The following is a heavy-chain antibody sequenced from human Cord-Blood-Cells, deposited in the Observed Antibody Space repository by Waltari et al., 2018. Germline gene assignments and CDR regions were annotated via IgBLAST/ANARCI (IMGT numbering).Heavy chain of an antibody. CDR1: GFTFSGYW. CDR3: ARDLQAPFDY. Sequence: EVQLVESGGGLVQPGGSLRLSCAASGFTFSGYWMSWVRQAPGKGLEWVANIKQDGSEKYYVDSVKGRFTISRDNAKNSLYLQMNSLRAEDTAVYYCARDLQAPFDYWGQGTLVTVSS. J-gene: IGHJ4*02. V-gene: IGHV3-7*01. CDR2: IKQDGSEK.